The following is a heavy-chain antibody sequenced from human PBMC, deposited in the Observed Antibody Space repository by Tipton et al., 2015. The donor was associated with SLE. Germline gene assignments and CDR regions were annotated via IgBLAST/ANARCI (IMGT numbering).Heavy chain of an antibody. D-gene: IGHD1-1*01. Sequence: SLRLSCAASGFTFSSYAMHWVRQAPGKGLEWVAVISYDGSNKYYADSVKGRFTISRDNSKNTLYLQMNSLRAEDTAVYYCAREPWSPHQTTLAEYFQHWGQGTLVTVSS. CDR3: AREPWSPHQTTLAEYFQH. V-gene: IGHV3-30-3*01. J-gene: IGHJ1*01. CDR1: GFTFSSYA. CDR2: ISYDGSNK.